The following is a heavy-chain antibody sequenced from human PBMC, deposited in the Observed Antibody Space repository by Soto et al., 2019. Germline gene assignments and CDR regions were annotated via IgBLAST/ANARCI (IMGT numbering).Heavy chain of an antibody. CDR2: IVVGSGNT. Sequence: QMQLVQSGPEVKKPGTSVKVSCKASGFTFTSSAMQWVRQARGQRLEWIGWIVVGSGNTNYAQKFQERVTITRDMSTSTAYMELSSLRSEDTAVYYCEAGMYGYSSSWYGHYFDYWGQGTLVTVSS. V-gene: IGHV1-58*02. J-gene: IGHJ4*02. CDR1: GFTFTSSA. D-gene: IGHD6-13*01. CDR3: EAGMYGYSSSWYGHYFDY.